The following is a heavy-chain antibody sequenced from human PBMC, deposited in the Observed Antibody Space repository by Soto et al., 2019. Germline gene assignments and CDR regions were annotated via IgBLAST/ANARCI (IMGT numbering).Heavy chain of an antibody. CDR1: GFTFSSYE. CDR2: ISSSGSTI. CDR3: ARIGSGSSGWYESYYYGMDV. V-gene: IGHV3-48*03. Sequence: PGGSLRLSCAASGFTFSSYEMNWVRQAPGKGLEWVSYISSSGSTIYYAGSVKGRFTISRDNAKNSLYLQMNSLRAEDTAVYYCARIGSGSSGWYESYYYGMDVWGQGTTVTVSS. J-gene: IGHJ6*02. D-gene: IGHD6-19*01.